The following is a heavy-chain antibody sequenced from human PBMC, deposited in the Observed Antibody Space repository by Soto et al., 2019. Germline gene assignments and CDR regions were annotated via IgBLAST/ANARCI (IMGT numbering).Heavy chain of an antibody. CDR1: GFTISNND. CDR2: VYSGGGT. D-gene: IGHD2-21*01. CDR3: ARGVVATNYYYGMDV. V-gene: IGHV3-66*01. Sequence: GGSLRLSCAASGFTISNNDMSWVRQAPGKGLEWVSLVYSGGGTFYADSVKGRFTISRDTAKNSLYLQMNSLRAEDTAVYYCARGVVATNYYYGMDVWGQGTTVTVSS. J-gene: IGHJ6*02.